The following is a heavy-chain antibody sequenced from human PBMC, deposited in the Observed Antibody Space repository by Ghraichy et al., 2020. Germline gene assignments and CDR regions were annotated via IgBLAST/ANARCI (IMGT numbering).Heavy chain of an antibody. CDR2: MKEDGSEE. J-gene: IGHJ4*02. Sequence: GESLNISCADSGFTFSGYWMTWVRQTQGKGLEWVANMKEDGSEEYYVDSVKGRFTISRDNAKNSLFLQMNNLRVEDTAVYYCLRGGTFYPDYWGQGTLVTVSS. D-gene: IGHD3-10*01. V-gene: IGHV3-7*01. CDR3: LRGGTFYPDY. CDR1: GFTFSGYW.